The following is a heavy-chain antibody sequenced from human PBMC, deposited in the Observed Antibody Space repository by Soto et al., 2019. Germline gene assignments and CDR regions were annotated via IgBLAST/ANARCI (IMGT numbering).Heavy chain of an antibody. CDR1: SDSVNSNTYY. Sequence: SETLSLTCTVSSDSVNSNTYYWGWIRQPPGKGLEWIASIHSNGVTYYNPSFKSRVTMSVDTPRNRMSLNLRSVTAAGTAVYSCARRSCNDL. J-gene: IGHJ2*01. CDR2: IHSNGVT. V-gene: IGHV4-39*01. CDR3: ARRSCNDL.